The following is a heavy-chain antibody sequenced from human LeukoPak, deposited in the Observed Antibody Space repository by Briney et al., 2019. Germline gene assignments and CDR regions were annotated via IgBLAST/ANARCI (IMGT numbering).Heavy chain of an antibody. CDR3: ARGGGVPAPGYYYYIDV. D-gene: IGHD3-3*01. V-gene: IGHV1-69*13. J-gene: IGHJ6*03. CDR1: GGTFSSYA. Sequence: GASVKVSCKASGGTFSSYAISWVRQAPGQGLEWMGGIIPIFGTANYAQKFQGRVTITADESTSTAYMELSSLRSEDTAVYYCARGGGVPAPGYYYYIDVWGKGTTVTVSS. CDR2: IIPIFGTA.